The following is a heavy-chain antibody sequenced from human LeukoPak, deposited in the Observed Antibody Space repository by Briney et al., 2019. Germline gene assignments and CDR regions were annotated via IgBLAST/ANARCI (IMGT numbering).Heavy chain of an antibody. CDR3: ARSVPYGTTWYGRSDC. J-gene: IGHJ4*02. V-gene: IGHV3-7*03. Sequence: GGSLRLSCTASGFPFYSYWMTWVRQTPGKGLEWVANIRHDGSTKYYVDSVKGRFTISRDSAMNSLYLQMDSLRVEDTAIYYCARSVPYGTTWYGRSDCWGQGTQVTVSS. D-gene: IGHD6-13*01. CDR2: IRHDGSTK. CDR1: GFPFYSYW.